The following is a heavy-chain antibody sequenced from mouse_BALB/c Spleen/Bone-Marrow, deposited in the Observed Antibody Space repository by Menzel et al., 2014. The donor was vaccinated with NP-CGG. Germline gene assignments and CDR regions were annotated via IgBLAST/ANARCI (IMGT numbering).Heavy chain of an antibody. CDR3: AREADWNFDY. J-gene: IGHJ2*01. CDR2: IYPGNVNS. V-gene: IGHV1S56*01. D-gene: IGHD2-13*01. CDR1: GYTFTNYY. Sequence: VQLVGSGPELVKPGASVRISCKVSGYTFTNYYIHWVKQMPGPGLEWIGWIYPGNVNSKYNEKFKGKATLTADKSSSTAYMQLSSLTSEDSAVYFCAREADWNFDYWGQGTPLTVSS.